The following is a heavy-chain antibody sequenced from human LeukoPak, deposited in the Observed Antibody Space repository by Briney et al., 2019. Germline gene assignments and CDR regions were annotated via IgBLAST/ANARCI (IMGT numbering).Heavy chain of an antibody. D-gene: IGHD5-18*01. CDR1: AGSINSADYY. J-gene: IGHJ4*02. CDR2: IFYSGST. CDR3: ARGAYSYGLYYFGS. V-gene: IGHV4-30-4*01. Sequence: SETLSLTCIVSAGSINSADYYRSRIRQPPGKGLEWIGYIFYSGSTYYNPSLKSRLTISVDTSKNQFSLKLSSVTAADTAVYYCARGAYSYGLYYFGSWGQGTLVTVSS.